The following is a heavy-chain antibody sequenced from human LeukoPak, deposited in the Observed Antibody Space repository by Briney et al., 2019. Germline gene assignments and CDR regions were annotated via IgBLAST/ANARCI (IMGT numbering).Heavy chain of an antibody. CDR1: GFTISNYW. Sequence: QSGGPLRLSCVGSGFTISNYWMHWVRQVPGTGLAWVSRIHPDGSITTYADSVKGRFTISRDNAKNTLYLQMNSLRAEDTAVYYCAPQQTYSPYNWFDPWGQGTLVTVSS. CDR3: APQQTYSPYNWFDP. CDR2: IHPDGSIT. J-gene: IGHJ5*02. V-gene: IGHV3-74*03. D-gene: IGHD5-12*01.